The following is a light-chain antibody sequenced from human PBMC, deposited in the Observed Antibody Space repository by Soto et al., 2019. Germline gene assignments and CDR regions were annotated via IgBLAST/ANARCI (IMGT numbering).Light chain of an antibody. J-gene: IGKJ1*01. CDR2: GAS. V-gene: IGKV3-15*01. CDR3: QQYNNWPT. CDR1: QSVSSN. Sequence: EIVLTQSPATLSVSPGESATLSCRASQSVSSNLAWYQQKPGQAPRLLIYGASTRATGIPARFSGSGSGTEFTLTISSLQSEDFAVDYCQQYNNWPTFGQGTKVDIK.